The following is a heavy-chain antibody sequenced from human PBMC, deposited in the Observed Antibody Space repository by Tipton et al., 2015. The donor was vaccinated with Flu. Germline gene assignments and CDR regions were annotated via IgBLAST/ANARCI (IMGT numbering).Heavy chain of an antibody. CDR1: GGSISSGGYY. V-gene: IGHV4-31*03. CDR3: ARDRRPMVRGALDY. J-gene: IGHJ4*02. CDR2: IYYSGST. D-gene: IGHD3-10*01. Sequence: TLSLTCTVSGGSISSGGYYWSWIRQHPGKGLEWIGYIYYSGSTYYNPSLKSRVTISVDTSKNQFSLKLSSVTAADTAGYYCARDRRPMVRGALDYWGQGTLVTVSS.